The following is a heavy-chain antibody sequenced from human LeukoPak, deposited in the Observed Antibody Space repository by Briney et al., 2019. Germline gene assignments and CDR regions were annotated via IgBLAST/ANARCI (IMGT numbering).Heavy chain of an antibody. CDR3: ARVPRSGGSIDY. CDR2: ISSSGSTT. Sequence: GGSLRLSCAASGFTFSDYYMTWIRQAPGKGLEWVSYISSSGSTTHYADSVKGRFTISRDNAKNSLYVQMSNLRAEDTAVYYCARVPRSGGSIDYWGQGTLVTVSP. CDR1: GFTFSDYY. V-gene: IGHV3-11*01. J-gene: IGHJ4*02. D-gene: IGHD6-19*01.